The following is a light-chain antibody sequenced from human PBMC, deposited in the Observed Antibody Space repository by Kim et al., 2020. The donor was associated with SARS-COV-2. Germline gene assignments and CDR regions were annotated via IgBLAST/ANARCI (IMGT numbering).Light chain of an antibody. CDR3: QQSGYLRYT. CDR2: GAS. CDR1: QSVSSSY. J-gene: IGKJ2*01. Sequence: EIVLTQSPGTLSLSPGERATLSCRASQSVSSSYLAWYQQKPGQAPRLLIYGASSRATGIPDRFSGSGSGTDFTLTISRLEPEDFAVYYCQQSGYLRYTFGQGTKLEI. V-gene: IGKV3-20*01.